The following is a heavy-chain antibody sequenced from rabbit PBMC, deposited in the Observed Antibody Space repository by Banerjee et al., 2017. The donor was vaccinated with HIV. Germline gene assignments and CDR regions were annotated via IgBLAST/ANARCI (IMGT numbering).Heavy chain of an antibody. J-gene: IGHJ4*01. CDR3: ARDLAGVIGWNFNL. CDR2: IYSSNGDK. CDR1: GFSFSNGYV. V-gene: IGHV1S43*01. D-gene: IGHD4-1*01. Sequence: QEQLEESGGDLVKPEGSLTLTCTASGFSFSNGYVMCWVRQAPGKGLEWIACIYSSNGDKWYASWVNGRFTISRSTSLNTVDLKMTSLTAADTATYFCARDLAGVIGWNFNLWGQGTLVTVS.